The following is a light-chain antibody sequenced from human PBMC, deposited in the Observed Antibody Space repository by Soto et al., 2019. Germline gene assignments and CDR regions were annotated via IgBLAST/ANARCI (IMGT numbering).Light chain of an antibody. CDR2: EVS. J-gene: IGLJ2*01. V-gene: IGLV2-14*01. Sequence: QSVLTQPASVSGSPGQSSTISCTGTSSDVGGYNYVSWYQQHPGKAPKLMIFEVSNRASGVSIRLSGSRSGNTASLTISGRQAEDVADYYCTSYRRRGTLVFRGGTKLTVL. CDR1: SSDVGGYNY. CDR3: TSYRRRGTLV.